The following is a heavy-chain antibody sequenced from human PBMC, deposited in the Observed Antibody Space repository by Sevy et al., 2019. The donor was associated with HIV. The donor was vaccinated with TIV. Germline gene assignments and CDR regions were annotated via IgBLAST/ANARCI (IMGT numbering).Heavy chain of an antibody. J-gene: IGHJ4*02. CDR2: INHSGTT. CDR3: ASDSGTYTYYFDY. Sequence: SETLSLTCAVYSESFRRYYWNWIRQSPEKGLEWIGEINHSGTTNYNRSLKSRVTISVDPSRNQFSLKLNSVTAADTAVYYCASDSGTYTYYFDYWGQGTPVTVSS. CDR1: SESFRRYY. V-gene: IGHV4-34*01. D-gene: IGHD1-26*01.